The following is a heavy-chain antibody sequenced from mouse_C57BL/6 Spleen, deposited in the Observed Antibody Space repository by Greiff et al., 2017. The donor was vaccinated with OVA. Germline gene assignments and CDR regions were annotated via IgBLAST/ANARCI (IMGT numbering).Heavy chain of an antibody. CDR2: ISDGGSYT. D-gene: IGHD2-5*01. V-gene: IGHV5-4*01. CDR1: GFTFSSYA. Sequence: EVKLVESGGGLVKPGGSLKLSCAASGFTFSSYAMSWVRQTPEKRLEWVATISDGGSYTYYPDNVQGRFTISRDNAKNNLYLQMSHLKSEDTAMYYCARDDYYSNYRAMDYWGQGTSVTVSS. J-gene: IGHJ4*01. CDR3: ARDDYYSNYRAMDY.